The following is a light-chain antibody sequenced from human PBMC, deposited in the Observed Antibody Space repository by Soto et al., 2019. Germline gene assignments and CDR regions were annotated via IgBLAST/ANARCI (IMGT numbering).Light chain of an antibody. Sequence: QPVLTQSPSASASLGASVKLTCTLSSGHSSFAIAWHQQQPEKGPRYLMKINSDGSHTKGDGIPDRFSGSGSGAERYLTISSLQSEDEAEYYCQTWGTGIVFGGGTKLPVL. CDR2: INSDGSH. CDR3: QTWGTGIV. V-gene: IGLV4-69*01. J-gene: IGLJ2*01. CDR1: SGHSSFA.